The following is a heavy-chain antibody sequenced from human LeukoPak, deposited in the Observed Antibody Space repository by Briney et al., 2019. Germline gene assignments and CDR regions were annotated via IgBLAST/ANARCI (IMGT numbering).Heavy chain of an antibody. CDR3: ARERVYCSSTSCQPYYYYYYYMDV. J-gene: IGHJ6*03. CDR1: GFTFSSYW. D-gene: IGHD2-2*01. V-gene: IGHV3-7*01. Sequence: GGSLRLSCAASGFTFSSYWMSWVRQAPGKGLEWVANIKQDGSEKYYVDSVKGRFTISRDNAKNSPYLQMNSLRAEHTAVYYCARERVYCSSTSCQPYYYYYYYMDVWGKGTTVTVSS. CDR2: IKQDGSEK.